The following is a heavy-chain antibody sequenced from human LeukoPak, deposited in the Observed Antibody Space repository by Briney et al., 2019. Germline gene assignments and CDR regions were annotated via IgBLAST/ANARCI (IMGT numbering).Heavy chain of an antibody. Sequence: WVSAISGRGGSTYYADSVKGRFTISRDNSKNTLYLQMNSLRAEDTAVYYCAKPLVARPFDYWGQGTLVTVSS. CDR2: ISGRGGST. V-gene: IGHV3-23*01. D-gene: IGHD6-6*01. CDR3: AKPLVARPFDY. J-gene: IGHJ4*02.